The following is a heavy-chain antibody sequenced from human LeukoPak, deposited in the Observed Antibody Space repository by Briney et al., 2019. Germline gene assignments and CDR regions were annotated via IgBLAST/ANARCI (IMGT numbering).Heavy chain of an antibody. CDR3: ARVGANYAGS. D-gene: IGHD4/OR15-4a*01. CDR1: GGSFSGYY. J-gene: IGHJ5*02. CDR2: INHSGST. Sequence: PSETLSLTCAVYGGSFSGYYWSWIRQPPGKGLEWIGEINHSGSTNYNPSLKSRVTISVDTSKNQFSLKLSSVTAADTAVYYCARVGANYAGSWGQGTLVTVSP. V-gene: IGHV4-34*01.